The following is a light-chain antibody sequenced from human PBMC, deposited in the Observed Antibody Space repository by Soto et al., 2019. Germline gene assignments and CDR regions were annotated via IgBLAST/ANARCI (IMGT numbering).Light chain of an antibody. Sequence: EIVLTQSPGTLSLSPLERATPSVTASQSVSGSYLAWYQQKPGQAPRLLIYDASYRATGIPARFIGSGSGTDFTLTISSLEPEDFAVYYCQQRQYWPPITFGQGTRLEIK. V-gene: IGKV3-11*01. J-gene: IGKJ5*01. CDR3: QQRQYWPPIT. CDR1: QSVSGSY. CDR2: DAS.